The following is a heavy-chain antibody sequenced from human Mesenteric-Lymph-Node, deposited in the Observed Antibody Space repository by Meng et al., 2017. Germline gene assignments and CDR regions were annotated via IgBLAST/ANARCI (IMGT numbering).Heavy chain of an antibody. V-gene: IGHV3-33*01. CDR1: GISFSTSG. D-gene: IGHD1-26*01. CDR3: ARDLFGSYSYYYYYYGMDV. CDR2: IWFDGSNK. Sequence: GGSLRLSCVASGISFSTSGMHWVRQAPGKGLEWVSIIWFDGSNKYYADSVKGRFTISRDNSKNSLYLQMNSLRAEDTAVYYCARDLFGSYSYYYYYYGMDVWGQGTTVTVSS. J-gene: IGHJ6*02.